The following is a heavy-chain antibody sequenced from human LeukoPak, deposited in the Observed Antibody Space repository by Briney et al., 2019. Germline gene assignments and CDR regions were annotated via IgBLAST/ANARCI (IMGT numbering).Heavy chain of an antibody. J-gene: IGHJ3*02. D-gene: IGHD5-18*01. Sequence: ASVKVSCKASGYNLRNYGIGWVRQAPRQGLEWMGWMTAGNGSTNYAQKVQGRVTMTTDTSTSTAYMELRSLISDDTAVYFCARDSARGYSYGYNAFDIWGQGTMVTVSS. CDR3: ARDSARGYSYGYNAFDI. V-gene: IGHV1-18*01. CDR2: MTAGNGST. CDR1: GYNLRNYG.